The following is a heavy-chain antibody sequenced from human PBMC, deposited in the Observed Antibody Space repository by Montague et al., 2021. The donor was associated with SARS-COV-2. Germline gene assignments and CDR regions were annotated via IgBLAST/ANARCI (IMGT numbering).Heavy chain of an antibody. Sequence: SETLSLTCTVSGGSISSSSYYWGWIRQPPGKGPEWIGSIYYSGTTFYNPSLRSRVTMSVDTSKNPFSLRLSSVAAADTALFYCAREGAGDWYFDPWGRGTLVTVSS. V-gene: IGHV4-39*01. CDR3: AREGAGDWYFDP. CDR1: GGSISSSSYY. CDR2: IYYSGTT. J-gene: IGHJ2*01. D-gene: IGHD4/OR15-4a*01.